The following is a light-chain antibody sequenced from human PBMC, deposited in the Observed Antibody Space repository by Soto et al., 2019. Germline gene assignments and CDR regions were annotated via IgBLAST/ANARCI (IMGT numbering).Light chain of an antibody. Sequence: EIVLTQSPGTLSLSPGERATLSCRASQSVSNNYLAWYQQKPGQAPRLLIYAASSRATGIPDRFSGGGSGTDFTLTISRLEPEDFAVYYCQQCGSSPWTFGQGTKVDI. J-gene: IGKJ1*01. V-gene: IGKV3-20*01. CDR3: QQCGSSPWT. CDR2: AAS. CDR1: QSVSNNY.